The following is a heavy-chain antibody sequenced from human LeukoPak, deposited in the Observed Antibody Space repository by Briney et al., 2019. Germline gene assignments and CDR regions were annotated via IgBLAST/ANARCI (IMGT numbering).Heavy chain of an antibody. Sequence: ASVKVSCKASGYTFTSYAMHWVRQAPGQRLEWMGWINAGNGNTKYSQKFQGRVTMTEDTSTDTAYMELSSLRSEDTAVYYCATISNYVDYWGQGTLVTVSS. CDR1: GYTFTSYA. V-gene: IGHV1-3*01. CDR2: INAGNGNT. J-gene: IGHJ4*02. D-gene: IGHD1/OR15-1a*01. CDR3: ATISNYVDY.